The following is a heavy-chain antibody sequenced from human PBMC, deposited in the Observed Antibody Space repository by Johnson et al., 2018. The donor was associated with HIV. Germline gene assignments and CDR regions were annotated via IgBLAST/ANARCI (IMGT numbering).Heavy chain of an antibody. V-gene: IGHV3-66*03. D-gene: IGHD4-17*01. Sequence: VQVVESGGGLIQPGGSLRLSCAASAFTVSSNYMSWVRQAPGKGLEWAPVIYVGGTTYYADSVKGRFTISRDNSKNTLYLQKNSLATEDTAVYYCASDKDDGANQAVDIWGQGTMVTVAS. CDR1: AFTVSSNY. J-gene: IGHJ3*02. CDR2: IYVGGTT. CDR3: ASDKDDGANQAVDI.